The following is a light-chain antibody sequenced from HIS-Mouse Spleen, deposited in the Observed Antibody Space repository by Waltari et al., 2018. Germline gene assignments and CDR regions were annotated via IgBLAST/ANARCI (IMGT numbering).Light chain of an antibody. CDR3: QSYDSSNWV. J-gene: IGLJ3*02. CDR1: SGSIASNY. Sequence: NFMLTQPHPVSESPGKTVTISCTGSSGSIASNYVQWYQQRPGSAPTTVIYEDNQRPSGVPDRFSGSIDSSSTSASLTISGLKTEDEADYYCQSYDSSNWVFGGGTKLTVL. V-gene: IGLV6-57*02. CDR2: EDN.